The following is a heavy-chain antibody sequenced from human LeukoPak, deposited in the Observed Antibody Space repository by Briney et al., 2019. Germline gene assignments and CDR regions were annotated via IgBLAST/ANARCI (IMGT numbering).Heavy chain of an antibody. CDR2: ISSNTIYT. J-gene: IGHJ4*02. CDR1: GFTFSSAA. D-gene: IGHD6-19*01. Sequence: KTGGSLRLSCAASGFTFSSAAMSWVRQAPGKGLEWLSYISSNTIYTNYADSVKGRFSISRDNAKNSLYLQMNSLRVEDTAVYYCARLYGDSSGTFFDHWGQGTLVTVSS. V-gene: IGHV3-11*03. CDR3: ARLYGDSSGTFFDH.